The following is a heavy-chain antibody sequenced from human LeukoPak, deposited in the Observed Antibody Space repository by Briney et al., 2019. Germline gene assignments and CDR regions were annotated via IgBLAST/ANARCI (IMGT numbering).Heavy chain of an antibody. V-gene: IGHV3-7*03. Sequence: GGSLRLSCAASGFTFSNYWMNWVRQAPGKGLEWVANIKQDGSEKYYVDSVRGRFTISRDNAKNSLYLQMNSLRAEDTAVYYCARDPVGDYVTEDIGVWGQGTLVTVSS. CDR1: GFTFSNYW. D-gene: IGHD4-17*01. CDR2: IKQDGSEK. CDR3: ARDPVGDYVTEDIGV. J-gene: IGHJ4*02.